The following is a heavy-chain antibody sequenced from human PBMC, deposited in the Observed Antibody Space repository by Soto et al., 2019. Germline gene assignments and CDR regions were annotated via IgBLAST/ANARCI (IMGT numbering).Heavy chain of an antibody. Sequence: PGWSLRLSCTASGFTFSGHAMHWVRQAPGKGLEWVALMSYDGTNKYYADSVRGRFIISRDNSKNTLHLQMDSLRAEDTAVYHCARDLYYYDGSGNAFDIWGQGTMVTVSS. J-gene: IGHJ3*02. CDR1: GFTFSGHA. V-gene: IGHV3-30-3*01. D-gene: IGHD3-22*01. CDR3: ARDLYYYDGSGNAFDI. CDR2: MSYDGTNK.